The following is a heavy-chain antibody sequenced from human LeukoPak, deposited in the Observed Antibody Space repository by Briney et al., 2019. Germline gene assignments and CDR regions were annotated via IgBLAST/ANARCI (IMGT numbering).Heavy chain of an antibody. V-gene: IGHV4-34*01. D-gene: IGHD4-17*01. CDR1: GGSFSGYY. CDR2: INHSGST. Sequence: PSETLSLTCAVYGGSFSGYYWSWIRQPPGKGLEWIGEINHSGSTNYNPSLKSRVTISVDTSKNQFSLKLSSVTAADTAVYYCARLAYNGDYVNQWGRGTLVTVSS. J-gene: IGHJ4*02. CDR3: ARLAYNGDYVNQ.